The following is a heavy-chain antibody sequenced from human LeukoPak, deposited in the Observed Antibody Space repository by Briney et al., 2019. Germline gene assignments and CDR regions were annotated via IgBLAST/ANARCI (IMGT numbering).Heavy chain of an antibody. CDR2: IKRDGSEK. D-gene: IGHD3-22*01. J-gene: IGHJ4*02. CDR1: GFTFSIYW. Sequence: GGSLRLSCAASGFTFSIYWMSWVRQAPGKGLEWVANIKRDGSEKTYVDSVKGRFTISRDNAKNSLYLQMNSLRAKDTAVYYCARDFPYYYDTSGYHFDYWGQGTLVTVSS. CDR3: ARDFPYYYDTSGYHFDY. V-gene: IGHV3-7*01.